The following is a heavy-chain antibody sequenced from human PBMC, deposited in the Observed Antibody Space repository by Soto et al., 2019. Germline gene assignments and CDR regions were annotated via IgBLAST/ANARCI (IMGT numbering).Heavy chain of an antibody. CDR3: GRGPGYCGYDYDY. V-gene: IGHV1-2*02. CDR2: INPNSGGT. D-gene: IGHD5-12*01. CDR1: GYTFTGYY. Sequence: ASVKVSCKASGYTFTGYYMHWVRQAPGQGLEWMGWINPNSGGTNYAQKFQGRVTMTRDTSISTAYMELSRLRSDDTAVYYCGRGPGYCGYDYDYWGQGTLVTVSS. J-gene: IGHJ4*02.